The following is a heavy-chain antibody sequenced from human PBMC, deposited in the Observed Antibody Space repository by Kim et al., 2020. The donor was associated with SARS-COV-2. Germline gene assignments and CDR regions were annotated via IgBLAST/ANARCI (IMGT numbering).Heavy chain of an antibody. D-gene: IGHD1-26*01. Sequence: SETLSLTCSVSGVSISTNYHYWGWVRQPPGKGLEWIGSVYNSGTTYYNPSLKSRVTISGDTSKNQFSLNMRSVTAADTAVYYCACNVGSTPDYYFDYWGRGARVTVSS. V-gene: IGHV4-39*07. CDR3: ACNVGSTPDYYFDY. CDR2: VYNSGTT. J-gene: IGHJ4*02. CDR1: GVSISTNYHY.